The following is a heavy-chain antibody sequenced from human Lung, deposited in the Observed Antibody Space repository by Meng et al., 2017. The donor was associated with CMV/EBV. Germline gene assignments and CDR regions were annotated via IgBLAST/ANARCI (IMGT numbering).Heavy chain of an antibody. D-gene: IGHD3-22*01. CDR1: GGSISSYY. CDR2: IYYSGST. CDR3: ASVTGSSDSSGYYYYYGMDV. J-gene: IGHJ6*02. Sequence: GSLRPXCTVSGGSISSYYWSWIRQPPGKGLEWIGYIYYSGSTNYNPSLKSRVTISVDTSKNQFSLKLSSVTAADTAVYYCASVTGSSDSSGYYYYYGMDVWGQGTXVTVSS. V-gene: IGHV4-59*01.